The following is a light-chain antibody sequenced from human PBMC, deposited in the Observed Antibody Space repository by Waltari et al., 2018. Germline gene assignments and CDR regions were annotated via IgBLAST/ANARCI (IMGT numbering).Light chain of an antibody. CDR2: DAS. CDR3: QKYDNLPL. V-gene: IGKV1-33*01. CDR1: QDNRNH. Sequence: IQMTQSPSSLSASIGDRVPITCQASQDNRNHLLWYQQKPGRAPKLLIYDASNLQTGVPSRFSGSGSATHFTFTISSLQPEDIATYYCQKYDNLPLFGGGSKVEI. J-gene: IGKJ4*01.